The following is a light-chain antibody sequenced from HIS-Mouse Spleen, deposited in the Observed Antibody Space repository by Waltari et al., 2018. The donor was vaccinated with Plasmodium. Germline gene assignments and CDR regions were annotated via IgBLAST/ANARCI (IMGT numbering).Light chain of an antibody. V-gene: IGKV1-13*02. CDR1: QGISSA. CDR2: DAS. CDR3: QQFNSYPFT. Sequence: AIQLTQSPSSLSASVGDRVTLTCRASQGISSALAWYQQKPGKAPKLLIYDASSLASGVPSRLSGSGSGTDFTLTISSLQAEDFATYYCQQFNSYPFTFGPGTKVDIK. J-gene: IGKJ3*01.